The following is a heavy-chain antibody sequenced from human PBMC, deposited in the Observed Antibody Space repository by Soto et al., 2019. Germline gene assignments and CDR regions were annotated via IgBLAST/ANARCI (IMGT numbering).Heavy chain of an antibody. Sequence: EVQLVQSGAEVKKPGESLKISCKGSGYSFTSYWIGWVRQMPGKGLEWMGIIYPGDSDTRYSPSFQGQVTISADKSISTAYLQWSSLKASDTAMYYCARLWGGDCSSTSCPPGYYYYMDVWGKGTTVTVSS. CDR2: IYPGDSDT. CDR1: GYSFTSYW. CDR3: ARLWGGDCSSTSCPPGYYYYMDV. J-gene: IGHJ6*03. D-gene: IGHD2-2*01. V-gene: IGHV5-51*03.